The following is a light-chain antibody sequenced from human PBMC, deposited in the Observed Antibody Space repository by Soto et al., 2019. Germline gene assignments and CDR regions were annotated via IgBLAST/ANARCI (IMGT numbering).Light chain of an antibody. Sequence: DIPMTQSPSSLSASVGDRVTITCRASQSISSYLNWYQQKPGKAPKLLIYAASSLQSGVPSRFSGSVSGTDFTLSISSLQPEDFATDYCQQSYSTPPLTFGGGTMVEIK. J-gene: IGKJ4*01. CDR1: QSISSY. CDR2: AAS. V-gene: IGKV1-39*01. CDR3: QQSYSTPPLT.